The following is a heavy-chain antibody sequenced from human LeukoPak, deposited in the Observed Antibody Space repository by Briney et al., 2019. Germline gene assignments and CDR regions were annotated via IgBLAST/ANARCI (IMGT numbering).Heavy chain of an antibody. Sequence: SVKVSCKASGYTFTSYYMHWVRQAPGQGLEWMGGIIPIFGTANYAQKFQGRVTITADESTSTAYMELSSLRSEDTAVYYCARGPDFSGYKDYWGQGTLVTISS. V-gene: IGHV1-69*13. CDR2: IIPIFGTA. CDR1: GYTFTSYY. CDR3: ARGPDFSGYKDY. J-gene: IGHJ4*02. D-gene: IGHD1-14*01.